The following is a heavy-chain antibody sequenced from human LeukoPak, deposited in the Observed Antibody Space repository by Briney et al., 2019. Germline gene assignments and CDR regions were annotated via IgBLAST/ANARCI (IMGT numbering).Heavy chain of an antibody. V-gene: IGHV4-34*01. CDR2: INHSGST. D-gene: IGHD6-13*01. Sequence: PSETLSLTCAVYGGSFSGYYWSWIRQPPGKGLEWIGEINHSGSTNYNPSLKSRVSISVDSPKNQFSLKVSSVTAADTAVYYCARGSDTAAGLYWGQGTLVTVSS. J-gene: IGHJ4*02. CDR1: GGSFSGYY. CDR3: ARGSDTAAGLY.